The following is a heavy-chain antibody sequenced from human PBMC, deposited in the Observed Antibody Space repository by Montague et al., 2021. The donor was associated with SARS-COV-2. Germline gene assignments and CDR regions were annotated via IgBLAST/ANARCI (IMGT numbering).Heavy chain of an antibody. J-gene: IGHJ4*02. V-gene: IGHV5-51*01. D-gene: IGHD3-10*01. Sequence: QSGAEVKTPGESLKISCKGSGYSFTSYWVGWVRQMPGKGLEWMGIIYPDDSDTRYSPSFQGQATISADKSISTAYLQWSSLKAPDTAMYYCARLSYYGSGSYPFDYWGQGTLVTVSS. CDR3: ARLSYYGSGSYPFDY. CDR2: IYPDDSDT. CDR1: GYSFTSYW.